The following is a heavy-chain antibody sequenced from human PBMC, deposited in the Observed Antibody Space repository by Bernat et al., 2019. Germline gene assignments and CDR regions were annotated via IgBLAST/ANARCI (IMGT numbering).Heavy chain of an antibody. D-gene: IGHD1-26*01. Sequence: EVQLVESGGGLVQPGGSLRLSCAASGFSFSNYWMHWVRQAPGKGLAWVSHINSDGSSTRYGDSGKDRITISRDNAKNTLYLQMNRQRAEETDVYYWTKGELRTLDFWGQGTLVTVSS. CDR1: GFSFSNYW. CDR2: INSDGSST. J-gene: IGHJ4*02. CDR3: TKGELRTLDF. V-gene: IGHV3-74*01.